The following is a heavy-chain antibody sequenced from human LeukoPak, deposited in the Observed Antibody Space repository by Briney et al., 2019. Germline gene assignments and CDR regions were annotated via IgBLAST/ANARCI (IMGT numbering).Heavy chain of an antibody. V-gene: IGHV3-53*01. Sequence: GGSLRLSCAASGFNVSYNYMSWVRQAPGKGLEWVSVIYSGGNTYYADSVKGRFTISRDNSKNTLYLQMNSLRAEDTAVYYCAKDARLVLFCSGGSCLNWFDPWGQGTLVTVSS. J-gene: IGHJ5*02. CDR3: AKDARLVLFCSGGSCLNWFDP. CDR2: IYSGGNT. D-gene: IGHD2-15*01. CDR1: GFNVSYNY.